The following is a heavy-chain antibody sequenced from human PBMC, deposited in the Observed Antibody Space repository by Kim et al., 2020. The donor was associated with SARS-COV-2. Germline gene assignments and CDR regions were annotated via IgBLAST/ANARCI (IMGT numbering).Heavy chain of an antibody. CDR1: GYTFTSYG. D-gene: IGHD6-19*01. CDR2: ISAYNGNT. Sequence: ASVKVSCKASGYTFTSYGISWVRQAPGQGLEWMGWISAYNGNTNYAQKLQGRVTMTTDTSTSTAYMELRSLRSDDTAVYYCATIPLRSGWLWGAFDIWGQGTMVTVSS. CDR3: ATIPLRSGWLWGAFDI. V-gene: IGHV1-18*01. J-gene: IGHJ3*02.